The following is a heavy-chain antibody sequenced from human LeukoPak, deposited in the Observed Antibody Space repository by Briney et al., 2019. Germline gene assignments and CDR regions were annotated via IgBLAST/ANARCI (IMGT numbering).Heavy chain of an antibody. V-gene: IGHV4-4*07. CDR2: IYTSGST. D-gene: IGHD4-11*01. Sequence: PSETLSLTCTVSGGSISSYYWSWIRQPAVKGLEWIGRIYTSGSTNYNPSLKSRVTMSVDTSKNQFSLKLSSVTAADTAVYYCARGNPIDYPNAFDIWGQGTMVTVSS. J-gene: IGHJ3*02. CDR1: GGSISSYY. CDR3: ARGNPIDYPNAFDI.